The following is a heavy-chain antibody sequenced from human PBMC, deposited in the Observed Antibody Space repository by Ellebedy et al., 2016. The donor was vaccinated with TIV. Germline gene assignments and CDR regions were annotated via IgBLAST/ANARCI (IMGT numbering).Heavy chain of an antibody. D-gene: IGHD3-3*01. CDR2: INPDGTKK. Sequence: GESLKISCAASGFTFTNYWMNWVRQAPGKGLEWVAFINPDGTKKVYVDSVKGRFTISRDNAKNSLFLQMNTLGGEDTALYYCSTVEWYRSDYWGQGTLVTVSS. CDR3: STVEWYRSDY. J-gene: IGHJ4*02. V-gene: IGHV3-7*01. CDR1: GFTFTNYW.